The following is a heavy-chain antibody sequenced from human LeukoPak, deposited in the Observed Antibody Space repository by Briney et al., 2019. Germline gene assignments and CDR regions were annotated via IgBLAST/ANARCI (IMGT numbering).Heavy chain of an antibody. J-gene: IGHJ4*02. V-gene: IGHV4-31*02. CDR2: IHYSGRT. D-gene: IGHD3-22*01. Sequence: SWVRQQPGKGLEWLGYIHYSGRTYYSPSLKTRITIPRDMSENQLSLKLTSVTAADTAVYYCARAKSYSDSSGLLDYWGQGTLVTVSS. CDR3: ARAKSYSDSSGLLDY.